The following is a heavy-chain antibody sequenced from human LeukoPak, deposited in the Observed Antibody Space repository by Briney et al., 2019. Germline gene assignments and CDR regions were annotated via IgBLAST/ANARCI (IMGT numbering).Heavy chain of an antibody. CDR3: ARDRTVPSGDIYYYYGMDV. CDR1: GGSITNYH. D-gene: IGHD4-17*01. CDR2: ISYSGST. J-gene: IGHJ6*02. V-gene: IGHV4-59*01. Sequence: SETLSLTCTVSGGSITNYHWSWIRQPPGKGLEWIGYISYSGSTDYNASLKSRVTISVDTSKNQFSLKLGSVTAADTAVYYCARDRTVPSGDIYYYYGMDVWGQGTTVTVSS.